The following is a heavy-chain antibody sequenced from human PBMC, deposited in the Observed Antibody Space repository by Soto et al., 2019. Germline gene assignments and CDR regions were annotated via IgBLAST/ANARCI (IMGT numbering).Heavy chain of an antibody. CDR1: GYTFTGYY. D-gene: IGHD2-2*01. CDR2: INPNSGGT. J-gene: IGHJ4*02. V-gene: IGHV1-2*04. Sequence: GASVKVSCKASGYTFTGYYMHWVRQAPGQGLEWMGWINPNSGGTNYAQKFQGWVTMTRDTSISTAYMELSRLRSDDTAVYYCAREGCSSTSCYANNFDYWGQGTLVTVSS. CDR3: AREGCSSTSCYANNFDY.